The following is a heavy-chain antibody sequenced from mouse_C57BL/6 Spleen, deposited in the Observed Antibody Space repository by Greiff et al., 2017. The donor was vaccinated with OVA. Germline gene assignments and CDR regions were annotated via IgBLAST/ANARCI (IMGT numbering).Heavy chain of an antibody. V-gene: IGHV1-22*01. Sequence: VQLQQSGPELVKPGASVRMSCKASGYTFTDYNMHWVKQSHGKSLEWMGYINPNNGGTSYNQKSTGKATLTVNKSSSTDYMELRSVTSEDSAVYCCARDYIGFDYWGQGTTLTVSS. CDR2: INPNNGGT. CDR1: GYTFTDYN. J-gene: IGHJ2*01. CDR3: ARDYIGFDY. D-gene: IGHD1-3*01.